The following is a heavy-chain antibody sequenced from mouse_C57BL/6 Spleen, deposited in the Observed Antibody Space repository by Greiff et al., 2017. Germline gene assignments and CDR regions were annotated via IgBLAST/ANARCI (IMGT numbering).Heavy chain of an antibody. CDR3: ARRSNYGAMDY. CDR2: IYPGDGDT. V-gene: IGHV1-82*01. D-gene: IGHD2-5*01. CDR1: GYAFSSSW. Sequence: QVQLQQSGPELVKPGASVKISCKASGYAFSSSWMNWVKQRPGKGLEWIGRIYPGDGDTNYNGKFKGKAKLTADKSSSTAYMQLSSLTSEDSAVYFCARRSNYGAMDYWGQGTSVTVSS. J-gene: IGHJ4*01.